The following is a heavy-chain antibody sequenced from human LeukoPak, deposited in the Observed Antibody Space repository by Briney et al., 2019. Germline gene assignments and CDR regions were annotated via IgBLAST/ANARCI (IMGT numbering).Heavy chain of an antibody. CDR3: ARGRGSGIVVVPAAIRY. CDR2: IYPNSGGT. Sequence: ASVKVSCKASGYTFTGYYMHWVRQAPGQGLEWMGWIYPNSGGTNYAQKFQGRVTMTRDTSISTAYMELSRLRSDDTAVYYCARGRGSGIVVVPAAIRYWGQGTLVTVSS. CDR1: GYTFTGYY. V-gene: IGHV1-2*02. J-gene: IGHJ4*02. D-gene: IGHD2-2*01.